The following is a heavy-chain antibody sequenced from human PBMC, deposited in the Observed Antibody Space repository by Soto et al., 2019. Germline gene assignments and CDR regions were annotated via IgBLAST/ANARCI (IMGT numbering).Heavy chain of an antibody. J-gene: IGHJ4*02. Sequence: EVQLVESGGGLVQPGGSLRLSCAASGFTFSDYWMHWVRQTPGKGLMWISRIHNDGRSTDNADSVKGRFTISRDNARNTLYLQMNSLRAEERAVYYCARSPWQSYFASWGQGTLVTVSS. CDR1: GFTFSDYW. V-gene: IGHV3-74*01. CDR3: ARSPWQSYFAS. CDR2: IHNDGRST.